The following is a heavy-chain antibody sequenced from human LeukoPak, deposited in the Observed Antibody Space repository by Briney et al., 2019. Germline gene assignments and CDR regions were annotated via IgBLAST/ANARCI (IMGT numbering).Heavy chain of an antibody. CDR2: IYPGDSDT. CDR3: AKRRSVGAGTWAFDI. D-gene: IGHD1-26*01. CDR1: GYSFTNFW. J-gene: IGHJ3*02. V-gene: IGHV5-51*01. Sequence: GESLKISCKGSGYSFTNFWIGWVRQMPGKGLEWMGIIYPGDSDTRYSPSFQGQVTISADKSISTAYVQWSSLKASDTAIYYCAKRRSVGAGTWAFDIWGQGTMVTVSS.